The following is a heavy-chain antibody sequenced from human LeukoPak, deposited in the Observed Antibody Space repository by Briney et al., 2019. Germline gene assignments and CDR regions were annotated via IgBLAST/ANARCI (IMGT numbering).Heavy chain of an antibody. CDR1: GGSISSSSYY. Sequence: SETLSFTCTVSGGSISSSSYYWGSIRQPPGKGLEWIGSIYYSGSTYYNPSLKSRVTISVDTSKNQFSLKLSSVTAADTAVYYCARDLSTTGAFDIWGQGTMVTVSS. CDR2: IYYSGST. D-gene: IGHD4-17*01. J-gene: IGHJ3*02. V-gene: IGHV4-39*07. CDR3: ARDLSTTGAFDI.